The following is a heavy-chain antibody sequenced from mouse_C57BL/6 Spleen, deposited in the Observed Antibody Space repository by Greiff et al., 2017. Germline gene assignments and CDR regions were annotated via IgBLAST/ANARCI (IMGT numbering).Heavy chain of an antibody. V-gene: IGHV1-80*01. CDR1: GYAFSSYW. D-gene: IGHD1-1*01. CDR3: ESWEYYGSSRYWYFDV. CDR2: IYPGDGDT. J-gene: IGHJ1*03. Sequence: VQLQQSGAELVKPGASVKISCKASGYAFSSYWMNWVKQRPGKGLEWIGQIYPGDGDTNYNGKFKGKATLTADKSSSTAYMQLSSLTSEDSAVYLGESWEYYGSSRYWYFDVWGTGTTVTVSS.